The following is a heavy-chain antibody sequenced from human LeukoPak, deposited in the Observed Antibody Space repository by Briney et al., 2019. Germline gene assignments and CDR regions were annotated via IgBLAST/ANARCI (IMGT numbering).Heavy chain of an antibody. J-gene: IGHJ3*02. CDR1: GFTFSSYG. CDR2: ISGSGGST. D-gene: IGHD3-22*01. V-gene: IGHV3-23*01. Sequence: GGSLRLSCAASGFTFSSYGMSWVRQAPGKGLEWVSAISGSGGSTYYADSVKGRFTISRDNSKNTLYLQMNSLRAEDTAVYYCARRITMIKVTRGGRAFDIWGQGTMVTVSS. CDR3: ARRITMIKVTRGGRAFDI.